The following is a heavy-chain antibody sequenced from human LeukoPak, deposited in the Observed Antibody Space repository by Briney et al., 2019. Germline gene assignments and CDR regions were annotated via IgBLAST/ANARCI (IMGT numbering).Heavy chain of an antibody. CDR2: IKSKTDGGTT. CDR1: GFTFSNAW. Sequence: GGSLRLSCAASGFTFSNAWMSWVRQAPGKGLEWVGRIKSKTDGGTTDYAAPVKGRFTISRDDSKNTLYPQMNSLKTEDTAVYYCTTGGRGYSYGFDYWGQGTLVTVSS. CDR3: TTGGRGYSYGFDY. J-gene: IGHJ4*02. V-gene: IGHV3-15*01. D-gene: IGHD5-18*01.